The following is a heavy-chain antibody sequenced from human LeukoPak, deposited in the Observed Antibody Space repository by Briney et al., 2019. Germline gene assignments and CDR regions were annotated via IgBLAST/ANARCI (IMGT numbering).Heavy chain of an antibody. CDR2: ISGSGGST. CDR3: AKDSYCTNGVCHDY. D-gene: IGHD2-8*01. V-gene: IGHV3-23*01. J-gene: IGHJ4*02. CDR1: GFTFSSYA. Sequence: PGGSLRLSCAASGFTFSSYAMSWVRQAPGKGLEWVSAISGSGGSTYYADSVKGRFTLSRDNSKNTLYLQMNSLRAEDTAVYYCAKDSYCTNGVCHDYWGQGTLVTVSS.